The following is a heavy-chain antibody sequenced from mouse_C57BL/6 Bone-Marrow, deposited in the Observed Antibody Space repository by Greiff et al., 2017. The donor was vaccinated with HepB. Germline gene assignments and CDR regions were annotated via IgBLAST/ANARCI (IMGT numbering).Heavy chain of an antibody. Sequence: EVQLVESGPGLVKPSQSLSLTCSVPGYSITSGYYWNWIRQFPGNKLEWMGYISYDGSNNYNPSLKNRISITRDTSKNQFFLKLNSVTTEDTATYYCARDRITTVVFDYWGQGTTLTVSS. CDR3: ARDRITTVVFDY. V-gene: IGHV3-6*01. CDR2: ISYDGSN. J-gene: IGHJ2*01. CDR1: GYSITSGYY. D-gene: IGHD1-1*01.